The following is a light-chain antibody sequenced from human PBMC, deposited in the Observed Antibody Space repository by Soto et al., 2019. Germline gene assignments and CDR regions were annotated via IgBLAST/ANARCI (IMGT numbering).Light chain of an antibody. CDR3: ATWDDSLNGVV. Sequence: QSVLTQPPSASGTPGQRVTVSCSGSSSNIGSNTVHWYQQVPGTAPKLLIYYNDQRPSGVPDRFSGSKSGPSASLAISGLQSDDEAHYYCATWDDSLNGVVFGGGTQLTVL. CDR1: SSNIGSNT. J-gene: IGLJ2*01. CDR2: YND. V-gene: IGLV1-44*01.